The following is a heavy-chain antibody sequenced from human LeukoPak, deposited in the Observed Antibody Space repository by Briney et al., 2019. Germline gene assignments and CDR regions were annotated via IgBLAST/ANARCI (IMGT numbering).Heavy chain of an antibody. CDR1: GYTFTSYA. CDR2: INAGNGNT. Sequence: ASVKVSCKASGYTFTSYAMHWVRQAPGQRLQWMGWINAGNGNTKYSQKFQGRVTITRDTSASTAYMELSSLRSEDTAVYYCARDYSGSYYRNTFDYWGQGTLVTVSS. CDR3: ARDYSGSYYRNTFDY. V-gene: IGHV1-3*01. J-gene: IGHJ4*02. D-gene: IGHD1-26*01.